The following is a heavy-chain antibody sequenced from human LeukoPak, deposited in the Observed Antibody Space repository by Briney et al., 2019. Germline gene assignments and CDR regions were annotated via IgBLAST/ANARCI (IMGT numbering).Heavy chain of an antibody. CDR3: AKTSGWLVYYFDY. Sequence: GGSLRLSCAASGFTFSSYAMSWVRQAPGKGLEWVAFISYDGSNKYSTDSVKGRFTISRDNSKNTLYLQMNSLRAEDTAVYYCAKTSGWLVYYFDYWGQGTLVIVSS. J-gene: IGHJ4*02. CDR1: GFTFSSYA. D-gene: IGHD6-19*01. V-gene: IGHV3-30*18. CDR2: ISYDGSNK.